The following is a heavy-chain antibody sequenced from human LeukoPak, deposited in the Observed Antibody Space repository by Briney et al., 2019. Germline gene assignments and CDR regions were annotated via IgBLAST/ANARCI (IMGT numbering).Heavy chain of an antibody. D-gene: IGHD6-13*01. CDR1: GGSYSGYY. CDR3: ARGLRGIAAAGTRVNWFDP. Sequence: SETLSLTCAVYGGSYSGYYWSWIRQPPGKGLEWIGEINHSGSTNYNPSLKSRVTISVDTSKNQFSLKLSSVTAADTVVYYCARGLRGIAAAGTRVNWFDPWGQGTLVTVSS. J-gene: IGHJ5*02. CDR2: INHSGST. V-gene: IGHV4-34*01.